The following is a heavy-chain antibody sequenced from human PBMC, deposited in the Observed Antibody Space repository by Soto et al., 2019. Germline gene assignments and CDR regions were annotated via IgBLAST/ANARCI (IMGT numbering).Heavy chain of an antibody. CDR3: SRVGPLQFYLDY. J-gene: IGHJ4*02. D-gene: IGHD3-16*01. CDR2: IYYSGSA. CDR1: GGSISSSSYY. V-gene: IGHV4-39*07. Sequence: ASETLSLTCTVSGGSISSSSYYWGWIRQPPGKGLEWIGSIYYSGSANYNPALESRVKISVDTSKNQFSLKLSSVTTADTAVYYCSRVGPLQFYLDYWGQGTLDTSSS.